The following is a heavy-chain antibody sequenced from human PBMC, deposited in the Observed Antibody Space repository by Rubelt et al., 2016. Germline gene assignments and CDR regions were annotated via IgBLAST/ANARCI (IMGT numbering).Heavy chain of an antibody. CDR1: GYSFTNYV. Sequence: QVQLVQSGAEVKKPGASVKVSCKASGYSFTNYVMHWVRQAPGQRLEWMGWIIAGDGNTRYSRKFQDRVTFTRDTSANTAYMELSSLRSEDAAVYYCARQYALGVIGDYWGQGTLVTVSS. CDR2: IIAGDGNT. J-gene: IGHJ4*02. CDR3: ARQYALGVIGDY. D-gene: IGHD3-10*01. V-gene: IGHV1-3*01.